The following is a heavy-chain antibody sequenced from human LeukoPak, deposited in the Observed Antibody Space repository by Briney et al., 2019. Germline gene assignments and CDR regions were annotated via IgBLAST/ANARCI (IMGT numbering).Heavy chain of an antibody. CDR2: ISSSSTYI. J-gene: IGHJ4*02. CDR1: GFSFNNYD. V-gene: IGHV3-21*01. CDR3: AREYFDS. Sequence: GGSLRLSRAASGFSFNNYDMNWVRQAPGRGPEWVSSISSSSTYIYYADSVKGRFTISRDNAKNSLYLQMNSLRAEDTAVYYCAREYFDSWGQGTLVTVSS.